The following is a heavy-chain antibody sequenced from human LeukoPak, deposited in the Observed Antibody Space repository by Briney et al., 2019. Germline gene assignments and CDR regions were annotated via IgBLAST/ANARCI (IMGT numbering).Heavy chain of an antibody. Sequence: GRSLRLSCAASGFTFRDYAMSWVRLAPGKGLQWVGFIRSKTYGGAADYGASAKGRFTIYRDDSQSIAYLLMNRLEIEDTAVYYCTRIGIGIIGRDPVDYWGQGTLVTVSS. J-gene: IGHJ4*02. CDR1: GFTFRDYA. CDR2: IRSKTYGGAA. D-gene: IGHD2-21*01. CDR3: TRIGIGIIGRDPVDY. V-gene: IGHV3-49*04.